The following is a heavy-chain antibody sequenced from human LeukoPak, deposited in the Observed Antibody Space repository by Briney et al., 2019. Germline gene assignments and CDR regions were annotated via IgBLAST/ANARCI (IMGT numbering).Heavy chain of an antibody. Sequence: RASVKVSCKASGYTFTSYGISWVRQAPGQGLEWMGWISAYNGNTNYAQKLQGRVTMTTDTSTSTAYMELRSLRSDDTAVYYCARNKMIVAVEGAFDIWGQGTMVTVSS. CDR2: ISAYNGNT. D-gene: IGHD3-22*01. V-gene: IGHV1-18*01. J-gene: IGHJ3*02. CDR3: ARNKMIVAVEGAFDI. CDR1: GYTFTSYG.